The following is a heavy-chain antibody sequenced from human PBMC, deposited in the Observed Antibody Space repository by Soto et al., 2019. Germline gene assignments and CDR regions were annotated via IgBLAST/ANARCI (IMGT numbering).Heavy chain of an antibody. D-gene: IGHD3-10*01. CDR1: GFTVSSNY. CDR2: IYSGGST. Sequence: PGGSLRLSCAASGFTVSSNYMSWVRQAPGKGLEWVSVIYSGGSTYYADSVKGRFTISRDNSKNTLYLQMNSLRAEDTAVYYCARDLDGSGSYYDYWGQGTLVTVSS. CDR3: ARDLDGSGSYYDY. J-gene: IGHJ4*02. V-gene: IGHV3-66*01.